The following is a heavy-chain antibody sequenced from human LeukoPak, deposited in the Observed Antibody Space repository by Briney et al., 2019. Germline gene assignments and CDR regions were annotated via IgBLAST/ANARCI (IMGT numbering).Heavy chain of an antibody. J-gene: IGHJ6*03. V-gene: IGHV3-23*01. D-gene: IGHD3-3*01. Sequence: SGGSLRLSCAASGFTFSSYAMSWVRQAPGKGLEWVSAISGSGGSTYYADSVKGRFTISRDNSKNTLYLQMNSLRAEDTAVYYCAKDGQGFLEDGYYYYMDVWGKGTTVTVSS. CDR1: GFTFSSYA. CDR2: ISGSGGST. CDR3: AKDGQGFLEDGYYYYMDV.